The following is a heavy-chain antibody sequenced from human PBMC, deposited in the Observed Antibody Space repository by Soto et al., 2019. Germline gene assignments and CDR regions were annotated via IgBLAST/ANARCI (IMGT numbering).Heavy chain of an antibody. Sequence: QVQLVESGGGVVQPGRSLRLSCAASGFTFSSYAMHWVRQAPGKGLEWVAVISYDGSNIYYADSVKGRFTISRDNSKNTLYLQMNSLRAEDTAVYYCARGGMVVVAMSNVCCMDVWGQATTLTVSS. V-gene: IGHV3-30-3*01. CDR1: GFTFSSYA. CDR2: ISYDGSNI. CDR3: ARGGMVVVAMSNVCCMDV. D-gene: IGHD2-15*01. J-gene: IGHJ6*02.